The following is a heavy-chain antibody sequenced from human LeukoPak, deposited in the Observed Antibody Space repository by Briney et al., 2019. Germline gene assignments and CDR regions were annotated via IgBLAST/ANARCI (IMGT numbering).Heavy chain of an antibody. Sequence: PGGSLRLSCAASGFTFSRYWMHWLRQAPGKGLVWVSRISTDGSTTTYADSVKGRFTVSRDNAKNTLYLQMNSLRAEDTAVYYCTRSPSLGGRYWGFDYWGQGALVTVSS. V-gene: IGHV3-74*01. CDR2: ISTDGSTT. J-gene: IGHJ4*02. CDR1: GFTFSRYW. D-gene: IGHD1-26*01. CDR3: TRSPSLGGRYWGFDY.